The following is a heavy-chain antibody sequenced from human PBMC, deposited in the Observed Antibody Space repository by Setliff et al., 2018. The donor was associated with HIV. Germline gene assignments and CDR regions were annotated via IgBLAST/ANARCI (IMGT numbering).Heavy chain of an antibody. CDR2: VHYSGST. J-gene: IGHJ6*03. CDR1: LGSINTHR. V-gene: IGHV4-59*11. CDR3: ARATFFDFWSGFPHHYMDV. D-gene: IGHD3-3*01. Sequence: SETLSLTCTVSLGSINTHRWNWIRQPPGKGLEWIGYVHYSGSTNYNPSFKSRVIMSVDTSKNQFSLRLKSVTAAGTAVYYCARATFFDFWSGFPHHYMDVWGKGTTVTVSS.